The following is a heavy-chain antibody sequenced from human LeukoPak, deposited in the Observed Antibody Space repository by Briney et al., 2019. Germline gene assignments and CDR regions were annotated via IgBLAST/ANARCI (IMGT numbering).Heavy chain of an antibody. CDR2: IYYSGST. V-gene: IGHV4-59*01. CDR3: ARGYYGSGSPYYYYYMDV. D-gene: IGHD3-10*01. CDR1: GGSISTYW. J-gene: IGHJ6*03. Sequence: TPSETLSLTCTVSGGSISTYWWSWIRQPPGKGLDWIGYIYYSGSTNYNPSLKSRVTISVDTTKNHFSLKLSSVTAADTAVYYCARGYYGSGSPYYYYYMDVWGKGTTVSVSS.